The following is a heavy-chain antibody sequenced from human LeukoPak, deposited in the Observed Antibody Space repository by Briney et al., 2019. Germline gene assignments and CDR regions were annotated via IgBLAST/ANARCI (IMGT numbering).Heavy chain of an antibody. V-gene: IGHV1-8*03. J-gene: IGHJ5*02. Sequence: ASVKVSCKASGYTFTSYDINWVRQATGQGLEWMGWMNPNSGNTGYAQKFQGRVTITRNTSISTAYMELSSLRSEGTAVYYCARGKKVRGYNWFDRWGQGTLVTVSS. CDR2: MNPNSGNT. CDR3: ARGKKVRGYNWFDR. CDR1: GYTFTSYD. D-gene: IGHD3-16*01.